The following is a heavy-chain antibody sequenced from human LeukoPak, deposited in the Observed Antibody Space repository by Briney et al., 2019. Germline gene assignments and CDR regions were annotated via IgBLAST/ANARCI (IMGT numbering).Heavy chain of an antibody. V-gene: IGHV4-39*02. J-gene: IGHJ4*02. CDR2: VYYTGRT. CDR3: ARETPYGSGSYPFDY. Sequence: SETLSLTCTVSGDSISSTSYYWGWIRQPPGKGLEWIGSVYYTGRTYYNPSLKSRVITSIDTSKNLFSLKLSSVTAADTAVYYCARETPYGSGSYPFDYWGQGILVTVSS. D-gene: IGHD3-10*01. CDR1: GDSISSTSYY.